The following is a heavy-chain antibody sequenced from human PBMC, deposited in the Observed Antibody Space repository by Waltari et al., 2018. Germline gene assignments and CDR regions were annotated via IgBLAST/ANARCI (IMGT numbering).Heavy chain of an antibody. CDR1: GFTFSSYD. J-gene: IGHJ4*02. CDR2: FGTVDDT. CDR3: ARGLRGFDY. Sequence: EVQLVESGGGLIQPGGSLRLSCAASGFTFSSYDMHWVRQATGKGLEWVSGFGTVDDTYYPDSVKGRFTISRENAKTSLYLQMNSLRAGDTAVYYCARGLRGFDYWGQGTLVTVSS. D-gene: IGHD4-17*01. V-gene: IGHV3-13*01.